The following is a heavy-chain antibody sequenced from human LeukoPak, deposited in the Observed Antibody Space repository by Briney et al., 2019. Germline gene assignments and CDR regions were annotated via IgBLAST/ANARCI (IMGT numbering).Heavy chain of an antibody. CDR1: GGSITSTNW. Sequence: PSETLSLTCGVSGGSITSTNWWSWVRQPPGQGLEWIGEVSLSGLTNYNPSLSSRVILALATSKNHLSLNLTSVTAADTAVYYCSRENGAFSPFGYWGQGTLVTVPS. CDR3: SRENGAFSPFGY. D-gene: IGHD2-8*01. V-gene: IGHV4-4*02. CDR2: VSLSGLT. J-gene: IGHJ4*02.